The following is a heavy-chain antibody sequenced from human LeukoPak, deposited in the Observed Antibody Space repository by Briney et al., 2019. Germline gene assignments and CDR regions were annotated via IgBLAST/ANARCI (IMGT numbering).Heavy chain of an antibody. CDR2: INHSGST. CDR1: GGSFSGYY. J-gene: IGHJ4*02. CDR3: ARGSCTNGVCCAFDY. D-gene: IGHD2-8*01. Sequence: PSETLSLTCAVYGGSFSGYYWSWIRQPPGKGLEWIGEINHSGSTNYNPSLKSRVTISVDTSKNQFSLKLSSVTAADTAVYYCARGSCTNGVCCAFDYWGQGTLVTVS. V-gene: IGHV4-34*01.